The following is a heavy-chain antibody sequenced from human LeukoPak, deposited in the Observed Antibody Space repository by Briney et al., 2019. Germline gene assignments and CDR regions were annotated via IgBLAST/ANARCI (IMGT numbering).Heavy chain of an antibody. D-gene: IGHD3-22*01. CDR1: GFTFSTYA. Sequence: PGGSLRLSCAASGFTFSTYAMSWVRQAPGKGLEWVSTISGSGASTYYADSVKGRFTISRDNSKSTSYLQMKSLRAEDTALYFCAKGWGSYESSLRGHFDYWGQGTLVTVSS. CDR2: ISGSGAST. CDR3: AKGWGSYESSLRGHFDY. J-gene: IGHJ4*02. V-gene: IGHV3-23*01.